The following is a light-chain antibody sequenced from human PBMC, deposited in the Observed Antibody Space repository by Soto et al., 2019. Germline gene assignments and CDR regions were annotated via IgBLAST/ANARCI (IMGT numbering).Light chain of an antibody. V-gene: IGKV1-33*01. CDR1: QDISNY. J-gene: IGKJ3*01. CDR2: DAS. CDR3: QQYDNLLIT. Sequence: DIQTTQSPSSLSASVGDRVTITCQASQDISNYLNRYQQKPGKAPKLLIYDASNLETGVPSRFSGSGSGTDFTFTISSLQPEDIATYYCQQYDNLLITFGPGTKVDIK.